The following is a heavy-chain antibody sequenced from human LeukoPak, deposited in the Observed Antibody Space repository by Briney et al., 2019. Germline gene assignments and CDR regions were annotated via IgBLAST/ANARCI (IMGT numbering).Heavy chain of an antibody. CDR3: ALRVTTALNAFDI. V-gene: IGHV3-23*01. Sequence: GGSLRLSCAASGLTFSYYAITWVRQAPGKGLEWVSGISDSGSTTSYADSVKGRFTISRDNSNNTLFLQMHNLRGEDTAMYYCALRVTTALNAFDIWGQGTMVTVS. J-gene: IGHJ3*02. CDR1: GLTFSYYA. CDR2: ISDSGSTT. D-gene: IGHD1/OR15-1a*01.